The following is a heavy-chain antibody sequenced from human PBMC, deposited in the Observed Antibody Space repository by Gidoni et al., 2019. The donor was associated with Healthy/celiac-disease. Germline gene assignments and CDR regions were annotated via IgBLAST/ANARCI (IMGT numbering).Heavy chain of an antibody. J-gene: IGHJ4*02. D-gene: IGHD7-27*01. V-gene: IGHV1-69*06. CDR2: IIPLFGTA. Sequence: QAPLVQSGAEVTTLGSSLKVSRKASGGTFGSYAISWVRQAPGQGLVWMAGIIPLFGTANYAQKFQGRVTITADKSTSTAYMELSSLRSEDAAVYYCARLNHGDWGQGTLVTVSS. CDR1: GGTFGSYA. CDR3: ARLNHGD.